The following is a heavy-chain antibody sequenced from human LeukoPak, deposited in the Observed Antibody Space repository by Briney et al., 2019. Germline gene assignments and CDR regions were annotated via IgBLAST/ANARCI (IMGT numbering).Heavy chain of an antibody. CDR3: ARELAYDYVCMDV. V-gene: IGHV3-48*04. Sequence: PGGSLRLSCAASGFTFSRYNMNWVRQAPGKGLEWVSYISSSGSTIYYADSVRGRFTISRDNAKNSLYLQMNSLRAEDTAVYYCARELAYDYVCMDVWGKGTTVTVSS. J-gene: IGHJ6*03. CDR2: ISSSGSTI. D-gene: IGHD3-16*01. CDR1: GFTFSRYN.